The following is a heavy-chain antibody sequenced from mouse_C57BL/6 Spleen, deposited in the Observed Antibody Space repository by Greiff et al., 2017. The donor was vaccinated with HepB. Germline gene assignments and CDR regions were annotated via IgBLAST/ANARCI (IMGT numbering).Heavy chain of an antibody. CDR3: ARWLLLYWYFDV. CDR1: GYAFSSSW. D-gene: IGHD2-3*01. Sequence: VKLQESGPELVKPGASVKISCKASGYAFSSSWMNWVKQRPGKGLEWIGRIYPGDGDTNYNGKFKGKATLTADKSSSTAYMQLSSLTSEDSAVYFCARWLLLYWYFDVWGTGTTVTVSS. V-gene: IGHV1-82*01. J-gene: IGHJ1*03. CDR2: IYPGDGDT.